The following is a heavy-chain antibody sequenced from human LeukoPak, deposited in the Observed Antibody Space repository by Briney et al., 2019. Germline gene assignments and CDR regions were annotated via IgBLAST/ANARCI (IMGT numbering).Heavy chain of an antibody. D-gene: IGHD6-13*01. CDR3: ARDLLPGGAAAGNADY. J-gene: IGHJ4*02. CDR1: GFFVSNNY. Sequence: PGGSLRLSCAASGFFVSNNYMSWVRQAPGKGLEWVSVIYSGGDTYYADSVKGRFTISRDNSKNTLYLQMNSLRAEDTAVYYCARDLLPGGAAAGNADYWGQGTLVTVSS. CDR2: IYSGGDT. V-gene: IGHV3-66*02.